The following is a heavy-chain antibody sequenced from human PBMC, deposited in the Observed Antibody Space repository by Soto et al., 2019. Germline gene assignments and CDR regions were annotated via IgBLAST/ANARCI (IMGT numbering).Heavy chain of an antibody. D-gene: IGHD3-10*01. CDR1: GGAFNGYY. Sequence: QVHLQQWGAGLLKPSETLSLTCAVNGGAFNGYYWTWIRQSPGKGLQWIGEINHSGTVDYNPSLKGRVTFSIDTSKKPFSPTLTSVTAADTAVYFCARAGAALVRGSIGGFDYWGQGTLVTVSS. J-gene: IGHJ4*02. CDR2: INHSGTV. V-gene: IGHV4-34*01. CDR3: ARAGAALVRGSIGGFDY.